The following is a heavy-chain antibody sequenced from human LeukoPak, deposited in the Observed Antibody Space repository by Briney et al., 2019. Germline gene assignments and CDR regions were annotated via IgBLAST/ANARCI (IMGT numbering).Heavy chain of an antibody. CDR2: IYSGGST. V-gene: IGHV3-53*01. D-gene: IGHD6-19*01. J-gene: IGHJ4*02. CDR1: GFTFSNAW. Sequence: PGGSLRLSCAASGFTFSNAWMSWVRQAPGKGLEWVSVIYSGGSTYYADSVKGRFTISRDNSKNTLYLQMNSLRAEDTAVYYCASGVLRIKYSSGWRPGIFDYWGQGTLVTVSS. CDR3: ASGVLRIKYSSGWRPGIFDY.